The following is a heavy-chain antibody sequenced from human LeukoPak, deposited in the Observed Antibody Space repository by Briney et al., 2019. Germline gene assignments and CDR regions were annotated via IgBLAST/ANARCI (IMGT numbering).Heavy chain of an antibody. D-gene: IGHD2-21*01. Sequence: GGSLRLSCAASGFTFSNYAMSWVRQAPGKGLEWVSGISGSGGNTYHADSVKGRFTISRDNSKNTLYIQMNSLRAEDAAVYYCATEKGDSPDYWGQGTLVTVSS. J-gene: IGHJ4*02. CDR2: ISGSGGNT. CDR3: ATEKGDSPDY. CDR1: GFTFSNYA. V-gene: IGHV3-23*01.